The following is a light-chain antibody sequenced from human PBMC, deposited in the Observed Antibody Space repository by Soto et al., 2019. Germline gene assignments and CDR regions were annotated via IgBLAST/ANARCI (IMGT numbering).Light chain of an antibody. V-gene: IGKV4-1*01. Sequence: DIVMTQSPDSLAVSLGERATINCKSSQSVLYSSNNKNYLAWYQQKPGQPPKLLIYWASTRESGVPDRFSGSGSGTDFTLTISSLQAEDVAVYYCNQYYRTPFTFGPGTKVDIK. J-gene: IGKJ3*01. CDR2: WAS. CDR1: QSVLYSSNNKNY. CDR3: NQYYRTPFT.